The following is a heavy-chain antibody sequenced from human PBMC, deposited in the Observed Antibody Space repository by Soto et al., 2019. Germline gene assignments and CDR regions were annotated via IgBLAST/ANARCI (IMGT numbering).Heavy chain of an antibody. V-gene: IGHV4-34*01. Sequence: SETLSLTCAVYVGSCSGYSWSWIRQPPGKGLEWIGEINHSGSTNYNPSVKSRVTISVDTSKNQFSLKLSSVTAADTAVYYCAREGVWFGELFDKYNWFDPWGQGTLVTVSS. CDR1: VGSCSGYS. CDR3: AREGVWFGELFDKYNWFDP. J-gene: IGHJ5*02. CDR2: INHSGST. D-gene: IGHD3-10*01.